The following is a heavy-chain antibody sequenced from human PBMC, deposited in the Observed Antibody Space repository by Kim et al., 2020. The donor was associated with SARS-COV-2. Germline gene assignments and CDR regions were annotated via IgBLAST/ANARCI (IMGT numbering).Heavy chain of an antibody. CDR3: ARGSGFDWLLSAIGYYYYYGMDV. J-gene: IGHJ6*02. D-gene: IGHD3-9*01. V-gene: IGHV1-8*02. CDR2: MNPNSGNT. Sequence: ASVKVSCKASGYTFTSYDINWVRQATGQGLEWMGWMNPNSGNTGYAQKFQGRVTMTRNTSKSTAYMELSSLRSEDTAVYYCARGSGFDWLLSAIGYYYYYGMDVWGQGTTVTVSS. CDR1: GYTFTSYD.